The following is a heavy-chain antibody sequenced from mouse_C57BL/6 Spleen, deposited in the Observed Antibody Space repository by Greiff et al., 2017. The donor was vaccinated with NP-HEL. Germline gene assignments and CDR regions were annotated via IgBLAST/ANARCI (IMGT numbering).Heavy chain of an antibody. J-gene: IGHJ1*03. CDR1: GYSITSGYY. D-gene: IGHD2-1*01. CDR2: ISYDGSN. CDR3: ARVDYGNVGYFDV. Sequence: DVQLQESGPGLVKPSQSLSLTCSVTGYSITSGYYWNWIRQFPGNKLEWMGYISYDGSNNYNPSLKNRISITRDTSKNQFFLKLNSVTTEDTATYYCARVDYGNVGYFDVWGTGTTVTVSS. V-gene: IGHV3-6*01.